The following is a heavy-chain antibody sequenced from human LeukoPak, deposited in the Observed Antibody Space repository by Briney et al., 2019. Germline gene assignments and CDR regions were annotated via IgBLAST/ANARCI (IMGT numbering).Heavy chain of an antibody. V-gene: IGHV3-30-3*01. CDR3: AGGKRWLQLDY. J-gene: IGHJ4*02. CDR2: ISYDGSNK. CDR1: GFTFSSYA. D-gene: IGHD5-24*01. Sequence: GRSLRLSCAASGFTFSSYAMHWVRQAPGKGLEWVAVISYDGSNKYYADSVKGRFTISRDNSKNTLYLQMNSLRAEDTAVYYCAGGKRWLQLDYWGQGTLVTVSS.